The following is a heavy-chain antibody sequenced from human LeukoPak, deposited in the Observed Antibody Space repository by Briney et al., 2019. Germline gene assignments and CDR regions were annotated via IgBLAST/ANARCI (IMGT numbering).Heavy chain of an antibody. Sequence: QAGGSLRLSCAASGFTFSSYSMNWVRQAPGKGLEWVSYISSSSSTIYYADSVRGRFTISRDNAKNSLYLQMNSLRAEDTAVYYCARGGSGYCFDYWGQGTLVTVSS. J-gene: IGHJ4*02. CDR2: ISSSSSTI. CDR3: ARGGSGYCFDY. V-gene: IGHV3-48*01. D-gene: IGHD3-22*01. CDR1: GFTFSSYS.